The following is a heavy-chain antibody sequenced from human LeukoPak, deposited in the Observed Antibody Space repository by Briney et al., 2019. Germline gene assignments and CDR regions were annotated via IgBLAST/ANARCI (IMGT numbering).Heavy chain of an antibody. D-gene: IGHD3-22*01. V-gene: IGHV1-46*01. CDR3: ARAYYESSAYRHAVYFDY. J-gene: IGHJ4*02. Sequence: ASVKVSCKTSGYTFISHDINWVRQAPGQWLEWMGIINSSDDSTRYAQKFQGRVTMTKDTSTNTVYMHLSSLSSDDTAVYYCARAYYESSAYRHAVYFDYWGQGTLVTVSS. CDR2: INSSDDST. CDR1: GYTFISHD.